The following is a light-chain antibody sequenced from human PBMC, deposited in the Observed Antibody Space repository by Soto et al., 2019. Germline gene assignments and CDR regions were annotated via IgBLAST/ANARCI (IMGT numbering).Light chain of an antibody. CDR1: KLGDKY. J-gene: IGLJ2*01. V-gene: IGLV3-1*01. CDR3: QAWDSSTAWV. CDR2: QDT. Sequence: SYELTQPPSVSVSPGRTASISCSGDKLGDKYACWYQQKPGQSPVLLIYQDTKRPSGIPERFSGSNSGNTATLTISGTQAMDEADYYCQAWDSSTAWVFGGGTKLTVL.